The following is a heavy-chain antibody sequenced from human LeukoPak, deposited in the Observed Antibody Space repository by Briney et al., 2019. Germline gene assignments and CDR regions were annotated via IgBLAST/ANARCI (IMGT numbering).Heavy chain of an antibody. CDR1: GYSFTNYW. V-gene: IGHV5-51*01. CDR2: IYPGDSDN. J-gene: IGHJ4*02. CDR3: ARVESSPPGY. D-gene: IGHD6-6*01. Sequence: GESLKISCKGSGYSFTNYWIGWVRQMPGKGLEWMGIIYPGDSDNRYSPSFQGQVTISADKSISTAHLQWGSLRASDTAMYYCARVESSPPGYWGQGTLVTVAS.